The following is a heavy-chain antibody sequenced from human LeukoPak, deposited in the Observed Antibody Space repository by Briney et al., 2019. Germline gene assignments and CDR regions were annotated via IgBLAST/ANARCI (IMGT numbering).Heavy chain of an antibody. J-gene: IGHJ3*02. CDR3: ARGQVVVAAYLI. V-gene: IGHV3-30*04. CDR2: ISYDGSNK. D-gene: IGHD2-15*01. Sequence: GRSPRLSCAASGFTFSSYAMHWVRQAPGKGLEWVAVISYDGSNKYYADSVKGRFTISRDNSKNTLYLQMNSLRAEDTAVYYCARGQVVVAAYLIWGQGTMVTVSS. CDR1: GFTFSSYA.